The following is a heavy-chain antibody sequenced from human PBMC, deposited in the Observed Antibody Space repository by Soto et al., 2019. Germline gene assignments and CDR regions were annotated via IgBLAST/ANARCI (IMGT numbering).Heavy chain of an antibody. CDR2: IYYSGST. CDR3: ARHSPGGYYYYGMDV. D-gene: IGHD3-10*01. V-gene: IGHV4-39*01. CDR1: DASTSISRDY. J-gene: IGHJ6*02. Sequence: DTLSPSSTVTDASTSISRDYRSSIRQPPGKGLGWIGSIYYSGSTYYNPPLKGRVTISVDTCRIQFSLNRSWVTAADTDVYYCARHSPGGYYYYGMDVWGQGTTVAVSS.